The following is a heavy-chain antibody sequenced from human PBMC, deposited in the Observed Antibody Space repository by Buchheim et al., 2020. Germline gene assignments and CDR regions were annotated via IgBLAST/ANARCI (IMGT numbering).Heavy chain of an antibody. D-gene: IGHD5-12*01. CDR1: GGSFSGYY. CDR3: VSIVATLYYFDY. V-gene: IGHV4-34*01. CDR2: INHSGST. J-gene: IGHJ4*02. Sequence: QVQLQQWGAGLLKPSETLSLTCAVYGGSFSGYYWSWIRQPPGKGLEWIGEINHSGSTNYNLSLKSRVTISVDTSKKQFSLKLSSVTAADTAVYYCVSIVATLYYFDYWGQGTL.